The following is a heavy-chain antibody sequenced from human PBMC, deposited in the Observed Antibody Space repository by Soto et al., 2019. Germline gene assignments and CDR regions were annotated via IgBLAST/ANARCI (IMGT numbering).Heavy chain of an antibody. V-gene: IGHV4-39*02. CDR1: GGSIKHGDYF. D-gene: IGHD2-2*01. J-gene: IGHJ4*02. Sequence: APDTLSLTCTVSGGSIKHGDYFWGWIRQPPGKGLEWIGSVHSSGGTYYNSSLNGRVTISIDTSNNHFSLNLISVTATDTAVYFCSIILVGAAQHSGFDSWGQG. CDR3: SIILVGAAQHSGFDS. CDR2: VHSSGGT.